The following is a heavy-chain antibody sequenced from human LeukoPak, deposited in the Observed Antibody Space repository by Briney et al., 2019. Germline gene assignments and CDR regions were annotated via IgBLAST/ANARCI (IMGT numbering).Heavy chain of an antibody. D-gene: IGHD3-10*02. CDR3: AELGITMIGGV. J-gene: IGHJ6*04. Sequence: GGSLRLSCAASGFTFSSYEMNWVRQAPGKGLEWVSYISSSGSTIYYADSVKGRFTISRDNANNSLYLQMNSLRAQDTAVYYCAELGITMIGGVWGKGTTVTISS. CDR1: GFTFSSYE. CDR2: ISSSGSTI. V-gene: IGHV3-48*03.